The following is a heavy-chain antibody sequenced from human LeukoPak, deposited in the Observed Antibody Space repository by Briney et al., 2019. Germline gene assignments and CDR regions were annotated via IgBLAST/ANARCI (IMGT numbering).Heavy chain of an antibody. D-gene: IGHD3-10*01. Sequence: AASVKVSCKVSGYTLTELSMHWVRQAPGKGLEWMGGFDPEDGETIYAQKFQGRVTMTEDTSTDTAYMELSSLRSEDTAVYYCATDHLVRGVIVVWGQGTLVTVSS. CDR1: GYTLTELS. J-gene: IGHJ4*02. V-gene: IGHV1-24*01. CDR3: ATDHLVRGVIVV. CDR2: FDPEDGET.